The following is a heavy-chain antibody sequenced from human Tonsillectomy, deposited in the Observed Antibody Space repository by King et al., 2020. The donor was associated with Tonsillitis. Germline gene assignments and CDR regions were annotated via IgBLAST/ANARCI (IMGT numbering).Heavy chain of an antibody. CDR1: GDTLYTYE. Sequence: VQLVESGAEVKKPGASVKVSCKASGDTLYTYEINWVRQATGQGLEWMGWMNPNSGNTGYAQKFQGRVTMTRDTSINTAYMELTSLRSEDTAVYYCTRGQWATDRGNWFDPWGQGTLVTVSS. D-gene: IGHD1-26*01. CDR3: TRGQWATDRGNWFDP. V-gene: IGHV1-8*01. J-gene: IGHJ5*02. CDR2: MNPNSGNT.